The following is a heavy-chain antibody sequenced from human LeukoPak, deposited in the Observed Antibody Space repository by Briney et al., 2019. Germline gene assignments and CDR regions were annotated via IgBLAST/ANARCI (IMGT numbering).Heavy chain of an antibody. D-gene: IGHD5-12*01. J-gene: IGHJ5*02. CDR2: IGSAGTYI. V-gene: IGHV3-21*01. CDR3: ARDLDGYRSGNGA. Sequence: GGSLRLSCEVSGFTFSNYRMNWVRQAPGKGLEWVSSIGSAGTYIYYADSVNGRFTISRDNAKNTLYLQMNSLRAEDTAVYYCARDLDGYRSGNGAWGQGTLVTVSS. CDR1: GFTFSNYR.